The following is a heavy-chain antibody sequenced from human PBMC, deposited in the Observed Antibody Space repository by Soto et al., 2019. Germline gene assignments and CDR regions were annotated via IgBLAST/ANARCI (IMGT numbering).Heavy chain of an antibody. D-gene: IGHD2-2*01. CDR3: AREDCSSTSCYDDYFDY. Sequence: GGSLRLSCAASGFTFSSYAMHWVRQAPGKGLEWVAVISYDGSNKYYADSVKGRFTISRDNSKNTLYLQMNSLRAEDTAVYYCAREDCSSTSCYDDYFDYWGQGTLVTVSS. J-gene: IGHJ4*02. CDR2: ISYDGSNK. V-gene: IGHV3-30-3*01. CDR1: GFTFSSYA.